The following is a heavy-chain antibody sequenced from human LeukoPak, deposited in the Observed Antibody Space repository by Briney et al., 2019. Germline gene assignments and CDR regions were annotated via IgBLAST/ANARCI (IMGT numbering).Heavy chain of an antibody. CDR1: GYTFTSYD. D-gene: IGHD2-2*01. CDR2: MNPNSGNT. Sequence: ASVKVSCKASGYTFTSYDINWVRQATGQGLEWMGWMNPNSGNTGYAQKFQGRVTMTRNTSISTAYMELSSLRSEDTAVYYCARGLRDCSSTSCSYYFDYWGQGTLVIVSS. CDR3: ARGLRDCSSTSCSYYFDY. V-gene: IGHV1-8*01. J-gene: IGHJ4*02.